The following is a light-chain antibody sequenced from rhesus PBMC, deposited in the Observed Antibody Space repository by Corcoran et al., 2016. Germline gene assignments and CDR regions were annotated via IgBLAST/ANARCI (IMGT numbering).Light chain of an antibody. V-gene: IGKV3-35*01. CDR2: DAS. CDR3: QQESNWPLT. Sequence: IVMTQSPATLSLSPGERATLSCRASQSVSNNLAWYLQIPGQAPRLLIYDASKRATGIPDRFRGRGSGTDFTLTISSLEPEDFGVYYCQQESNWPLTFGGGTKVDFK. J-gene: IGKJ4*01. CDR1: QSVSNN.